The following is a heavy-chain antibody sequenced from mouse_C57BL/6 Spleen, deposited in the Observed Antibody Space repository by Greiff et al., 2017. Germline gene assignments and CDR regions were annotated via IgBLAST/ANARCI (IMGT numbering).Heavy chain of an antibody. CDR3: ARDRGGPVLAY. D-gene: IGHD3-1*01. CDR1: GFTFSSYA. V-gene: IGHV5-4*01. J-gene: IGHJ3*01. Sequence: EVQGVESGGGLVKPGGSLKLSCAASGFTFSSYAMSWVRQTPEKRLEWVATISDGGSYTYYPDNVKGRFTISRDNAKNNLYLQMSHLKSEDTAMYYCARDRGGPVLAYWGQGTLVTVSA. CDR2: ISDGGSYT.